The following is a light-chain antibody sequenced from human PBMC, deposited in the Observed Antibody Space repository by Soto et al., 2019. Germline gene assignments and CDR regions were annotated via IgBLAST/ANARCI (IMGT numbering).Light chain of an antibody. V-gene: IGKV3-11*01. Sequence: TVLPQSPATLSLSPGERATLSCKASQSIGNSLGWFQQKPGQAPRLLIDDAFNRATGIPARFTGSGSGSDFTLTISSLEPEDFGVYYCRQRYNWPLTFGGGTKVDIK. CDR3: RQRYNWPLT. J-gene: IGKJ4*01. CDR1: QSIGNS. CDR2: DAF.